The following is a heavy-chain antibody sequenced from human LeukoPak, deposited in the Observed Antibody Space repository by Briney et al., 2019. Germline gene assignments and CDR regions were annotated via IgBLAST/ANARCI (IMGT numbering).Heavy chain of an antibody. CDR1: GGSISSSRYY. CDR3: ASLDYGDYVIDY. D-gene: IGHD4-17*01. Sequence: SETLSLTCTVSGGSISSSRYYWGWIRQPPGKGLEWIGSIYYSGSTYYNLSLRSGVTISVDTSKNRFSLKLSSVTAADTAVYYCASLDYGDYVIDYWGQGTLVTVSS. J-gene: IGHJ4*02. CDR2: IYYSGST. V-gene: IGHV4-39*01.